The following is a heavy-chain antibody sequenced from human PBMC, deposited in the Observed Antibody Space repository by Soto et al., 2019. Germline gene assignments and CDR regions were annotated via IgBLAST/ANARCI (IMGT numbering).Heavy chain of an antibody. J-gene: IGHJ6*02. Sequence: QVQLVESGGGVVQPGRSLRLSCAASGFTFSSYAMHWVRQAPGKGLEWVAVISYDGSNKYYADSVKGRFTISRDNSKNTLYLQMNSLRAEDTAVYYCARDNGMDVWGQGTTATVSS. V-gene: IGHV3-30-3*01. CDR3: ARDNGMDV. CDR2: ISYDGSNK. CDR1: GFTFSSYA.